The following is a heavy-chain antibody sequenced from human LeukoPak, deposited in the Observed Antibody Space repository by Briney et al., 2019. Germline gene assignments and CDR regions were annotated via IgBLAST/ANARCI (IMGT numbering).Heavy chain of an antibody. V-gene: IGHV3-66*01. CDR1: GFTVSSNY. CDR3: ARSDYYDSSGYDY. J-gene: IGHJ4*02. CDR2: IYSGGST. Sequence: PGGSLRLSCAASGFTVSSNYMSLVRRAPGKGLEWVSVIYSGGSTYYADSVKGRFTISRDNSKNTLYLQMNSLRAEDTAVYYCARSDYYDSSGYDYWGQGTLVTVSS. D-gene: IGHD3-22*01.